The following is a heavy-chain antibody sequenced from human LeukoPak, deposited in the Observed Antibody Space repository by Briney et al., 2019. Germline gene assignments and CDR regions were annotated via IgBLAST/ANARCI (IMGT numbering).Heavy chain of an antibody. V-gene: IGHV1-69*05. CDR1: GGTFSSYA. CDR3: ASDDYGDSRGWFDP. Sequence: SVKVSCKASGGTFSSYAISWVRQAPGQGLEWMGGIIPIFGTANYAQKLQGRVTMTTDTSTSTAYMELRSLRSDDTAVYYCASDDYGDSRGWFDPWGQGTLVTVSS. CDR2: IIPIFGTA. J-gene: IGHJ5*02. D-gene: IGHD4-17*01.